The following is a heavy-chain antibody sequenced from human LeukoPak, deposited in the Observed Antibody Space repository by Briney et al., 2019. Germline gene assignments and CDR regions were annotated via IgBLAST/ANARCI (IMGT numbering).Heavy chain of an antibody. V-gene: IGHV3-23*01. CDR1: GSTFRTNS. D-gene: IGHD3-10*01. J-gene: IGHJ4*02. CDR2: ISGSGDST. Sequence: GGSLRLSCAASGSTFRTNSMTWVRKTPGKGLEWVSGISGSGDSTFYADSVKGRFTISRDNSRNTLYLQMSSLRPEDTAVYYCTKWSGFGDDWGQGTLVTVSS. CDR3: TKWSGFGDD.